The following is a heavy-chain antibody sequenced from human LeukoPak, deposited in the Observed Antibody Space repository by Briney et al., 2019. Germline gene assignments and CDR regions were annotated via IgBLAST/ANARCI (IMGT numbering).Heavy chain of an antibody. CDR3: ARLREIPVFGVVTKSTSYFDY. J-gene: IGHJ4*02. Sequence: GGSLRLSCAASGFTFSSYSMHWVRQAPGKGLAGVSYISSSSSAIYYADSVKGRFTISRDNAKSSLYLQMNSLRAEGTAVYYCARLREIPVFGVVTKSTSYFDYWGQGTLVTVSS. CDR2: ISSSSSAI. CDR1: GFTFSSYS. V-gene: IGHV3-48*01. D-gene: IGHD3-3*01.